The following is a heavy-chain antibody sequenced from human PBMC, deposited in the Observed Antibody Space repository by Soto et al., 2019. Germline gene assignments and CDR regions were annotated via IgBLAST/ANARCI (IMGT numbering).Heavy chain of an antibody. Sequence: GGSLRLSCAASGFTFSSYAMHWVRQAPGKGLEWVAVISYDGSNKYYADSVKGRFTISRDNSKNTLYLQMNSLRAEDTAVYYGARGHYVWGSSFPSGYWGQGTLVTVSS. J-gene: IGHJ4*02. CDR3: ARGHYVWGSSFPSGY. CDR2: ISYDGSNK. V-gene: IGHV3-30-3*01. D-gene: IGHD3-16*01. CDR1: GFTFSSYA.